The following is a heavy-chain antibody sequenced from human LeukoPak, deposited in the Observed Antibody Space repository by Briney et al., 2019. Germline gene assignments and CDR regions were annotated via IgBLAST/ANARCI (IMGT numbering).Heavy chain of an antibody. V-gene: IGHV4-59*01. D-gene: IGHD3-22*01. CDR2: IYYSGST. Sequence: PSGTLSLTCTVSGGSISSYYWSWIRQPPGKGLEWIGYIYYSGSTNYNPSLKSRVTISVDTSKNQFSLKLSSVTAADTAVYYCASSTHYYDSSGYSDWGQGTLVTVSS. CDR1: GGSISSYY. CDR3: ASSTHYYDSSGYSD. J-gene: IGHJ4*02.